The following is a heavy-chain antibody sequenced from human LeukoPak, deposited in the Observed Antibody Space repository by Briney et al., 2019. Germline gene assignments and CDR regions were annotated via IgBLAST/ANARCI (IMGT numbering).Heavy chain of an antibody. CDR1: GYTFTSYG. CDR3: ARDSRIVGADGGDY. D-gene: IGHD1-26*01. V-gene: IGHV1-18*01. J-gene: IGHJ4*02. CDR2: ISAYNGNT. Sequence: ASVKVSCKASGYTFTSYGISWVRQAPGRGLEWMGWISAYNGNTNYAQKLQGRVTMTTDTSTSAAYMELRSLRSDDTAVYYCARDSRIVGADGGDYWGQGTLVTVSS.